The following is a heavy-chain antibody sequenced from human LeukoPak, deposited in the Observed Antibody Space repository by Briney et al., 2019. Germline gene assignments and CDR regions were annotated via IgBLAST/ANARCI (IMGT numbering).Heavy chain of an antibody. CDR2: LSGSGTST. CDR1: GFTFSSYA. J-gene: IGHJ6*02. V-gene: IGHV3-23*01. Sequence: GGSLRLSCAASGFTFSSYAMAWVRQAPGKGLEWVSALSGSGTSTYYIESVKGRFTIFRDNSKNTLYLQMNNLRAEDTAIYYCAKDLSYGLDVWGHGTTVTVSS. CDR3: AKDLSYGLDV.